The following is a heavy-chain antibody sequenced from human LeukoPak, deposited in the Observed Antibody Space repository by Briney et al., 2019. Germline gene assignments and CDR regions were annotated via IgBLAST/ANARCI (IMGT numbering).Heavy chain of an antibody. V-gene: IGHV4-39*01. D-gene: IGHD3-10*01. CDR1: GDSINSSNYY. Sequence: SETLSLTCTVSGDSINSSNYYWGWIRQPPGKGLEWIGNIYYGGSTYYKPSLKGRVTISVGTSKYQFSLTLSSVTAADTAVYYCAGLYASGSYYGYWGQGALVTVSS. J-gene: IGHJ4*02. CDR3: AGLYASGSYYGY. CDR2: IYYGGST.